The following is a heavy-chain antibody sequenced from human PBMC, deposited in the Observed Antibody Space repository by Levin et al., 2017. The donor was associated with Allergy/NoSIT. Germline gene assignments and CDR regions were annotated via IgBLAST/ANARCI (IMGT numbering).Heavy chain of an antibody. Sequence: SETLSLICTVSGGSISNYYWSWIRQPPGKGLEWIGYIYSSGSTNYNPSLKSRVTISVDTSKSQFSLKLTSVTAADTAVYYCARMGDTAMVDPFDYWGQGTLVTVSS. D-gene: IGHD5-18*01. V-gene: IGHV4-59*01. CDR2: IYSSGST. CDR3: ARMGDTAMVDPFDY. J-gene: IGHJ4*02. CDR1: GGSISNYY.